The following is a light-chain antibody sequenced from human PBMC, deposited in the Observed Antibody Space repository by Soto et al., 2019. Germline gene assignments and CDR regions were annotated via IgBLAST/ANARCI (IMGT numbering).Light chain of an antibody. CDR3: QKSHDAPQN. CDR1: QSVLYSSNNKNY. CDR2: WAS. Sequence: DIVMTQSPDSLAVSLGERATINCKSSQSVLYSSNNKNYLAWYQQKPGQPPKLLIYWASTRESGVPHRFSGSGYGTDFTLTISSQQAEDLSVYYCQKSHDAPQNFGQGTKVEIK. V-gene: IGKV4-1*01. J-gene: IGKJ1*01.